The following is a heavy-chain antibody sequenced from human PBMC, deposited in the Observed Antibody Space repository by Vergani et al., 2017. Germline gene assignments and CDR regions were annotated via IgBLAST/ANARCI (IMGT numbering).Heavy chain of an antibody. J-gene: IGHJ4*02. CDR1: GFTLGDYA. D-gene: IGHD3-16*01. CDR3: TRDRLGDRYAYFDD. V-gene: IGHV3-49*04. CDR2: IWRKPYGGTT. Sequence: EVHLVESGGGLVQPGRSLRLSCSASGFTLGDYAMTWVRQAPGKGLEWVAFIWRKPYGGTTEYAASVKGRFTISRDDSKSIAYLQMSSLKAEDTAVYYCTRDRLGDRYAYFDDWGQGTLVTVSP.